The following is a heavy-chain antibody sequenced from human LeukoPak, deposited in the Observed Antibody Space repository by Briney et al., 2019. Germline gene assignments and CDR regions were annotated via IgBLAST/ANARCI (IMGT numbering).Heavy chain of an antibody. D-gene: IGHD7-27*01. V-gene: IGHV4-39*01. Sequence: SETLSLTCTVSAGSISSSTYSWGWIRQPPGKGLEWIGSIYYSGSTYYNPSLKSRVTISVDTSKNQFSLKLSSVTAADTAVYFCARGFRGDNFDYWGQGTLVTVSS. J-gene: IGHJ4*02. CDR1: AGSISSSTYS. CDR2: IYYSGST. CDR3: ARGFRGDNFDY.